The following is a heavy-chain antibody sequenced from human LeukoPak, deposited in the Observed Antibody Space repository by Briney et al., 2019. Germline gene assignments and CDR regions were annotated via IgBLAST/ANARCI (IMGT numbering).Heavy chain of an antibody. CDR2: VYHSGST. V-gene: IGHV4-4*02. Sequence: PSETLSLTCGVSGASISSPDWWSWVRQPPGTGLEWFGEVYHSGSTNYNPSLKSRVTKSLDKSNNQFSLKLSSVTAADTAVCYCADLWGRGTLVTVSS. J-gene: IGHJ2*01. CDR3: ADL. CDR1: GASISSPDW.